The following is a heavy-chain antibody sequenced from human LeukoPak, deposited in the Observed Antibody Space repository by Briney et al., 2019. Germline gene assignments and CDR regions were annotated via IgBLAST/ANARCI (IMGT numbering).Heavy chain of an antibody. D-gene: IGHD1-26*01. CDR2: IIPIFGTA. CDR3: ARESGSYFPSTFDY. CDR1: GGTFSSYA. V-gene: IGHV1-69*13. Sequence: SVKVSCKASGGTFSSYAISWVRQAPGQGLEWMGGIIPIFGTANYAQKFQGGVTITADESTSTAYMELSSLRSEDTAVYYCARESGSYFPSTFDYWGQGTLVTVSS. J-gene: IGHJ4*02.